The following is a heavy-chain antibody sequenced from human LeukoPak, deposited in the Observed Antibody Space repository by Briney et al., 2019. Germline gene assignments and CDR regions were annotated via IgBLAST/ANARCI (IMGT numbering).Heavy chain of an antibody. CDR2: VYPGDSDT. J-gene: IGHJ6*02. V-gene: IGHV5-51*01. D-gene: IGHD6-19*01. Sequence: GESLKISCKGSGYSFTSSWINWVRQMPGEGLEWMGIVYPGDSDTRYSPSSQGQVTISADKSITTAYLQWSSLKASDTAIYYCARRPRFGSGRYLEYGMDVWGQGTTVTVSS. CDR3: ARRPRFGSGRYLEYGMDV. CDR1: GYSFTSSW.